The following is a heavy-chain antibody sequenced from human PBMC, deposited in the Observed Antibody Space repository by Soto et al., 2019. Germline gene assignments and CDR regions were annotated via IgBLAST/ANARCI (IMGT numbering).Heavy chain of an antibody. CDR2: FHYGEST. D-gene: IGHD2-2*01. J-gene: IGHJ6*02. CDR3: ARLGGFWSSTNCYAYYAMDV. Sequence: SETLSLTCTVSGGPISSGPYSWGWIRQPPGEGLEWIATFHYGESTHYNPSLESRVTVSVDTSQNHFSLKVSSVTVADTAVYYCARLGGFWSSTNCYAYYAMDVGGEGPRVSVS. V-gene: IGHV4-39*02. CDR1: GGPISSGPYS.